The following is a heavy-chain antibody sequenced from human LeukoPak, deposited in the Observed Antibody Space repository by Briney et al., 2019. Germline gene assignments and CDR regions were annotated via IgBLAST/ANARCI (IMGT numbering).Heavy chain of an antibody. D-gene: IGHD3-3*01. V-gene: IGHV3-30-3*01. Sequence: PGGSLRLSCAASGFTFSSYAMHWVRQAPGKGLEWMAVISYDGSNKYYADSVKGRFTISRDNSKNTLYLQMNSLRAEDTAVYYCARDQVAYDFWSGLTRDLTPSRGYGMDVWGQGTTVTVSS. CDR1: GFTFSSYA. CDR3: ARDQVAYDFWSGLTRDLTPSRGYGMDV. J-gene: IGHJ6*02. CDR2: ISYDGSNK.